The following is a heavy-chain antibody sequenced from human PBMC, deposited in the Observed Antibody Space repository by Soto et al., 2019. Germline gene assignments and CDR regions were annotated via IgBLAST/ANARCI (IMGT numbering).Heavy chain of an antibody. CDR2: IYYSGST. D-gene: IGHD6-6*01. J-gene: IGHJ4*02. Sequence: SETLSLTCTVSGGSISSYYWSWIRQPPGKGLEWIGYIYYSGSTNYNPSLKSRVTISVDTSKNQFSLKLSSVTAADTAVYYCARGSSSDQLLFDYWGKGTLVTVST. V-gene: IGHV4-59*01. CDR1: GGSISSYY. CDR3: ARGSSSDQLLFDY.